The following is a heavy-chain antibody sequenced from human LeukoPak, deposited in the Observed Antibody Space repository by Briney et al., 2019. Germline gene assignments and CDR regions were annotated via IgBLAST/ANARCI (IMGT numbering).Heavy chain of an antibody. CDR1: GGTFSSYA. Sequence: SVKVSCKASGGTFSSYAISWVRQAPGQGLEWMGGIIPIFGTANYAQKFQGRVTITTDESTSTACMELSSLRSEDTAVYYCARDSSGYYTSGAFDIWGQGTMVTVSS. J-gene: IGHJ3*02. D-gene: IGHD3-22*01. CDR3: ARDSSGYYTSGAFDI. CDR2: IIPIFGTA. V-gene: IGHV1-69*05.